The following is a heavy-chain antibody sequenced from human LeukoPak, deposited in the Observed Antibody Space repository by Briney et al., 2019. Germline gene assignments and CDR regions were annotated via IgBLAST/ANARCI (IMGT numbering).Heavy chain of an antibody. CDR1: GFSLSTSGVG. J-gene: IGHJ1*01. CDR3: AHSFGYYYDSSDFQH. D-gene: IGHD3-22*01. Sequence: SGPTLVKPTQTLTLTCTFSGFSLSTSGVGVGWIRQPPGKALEWLSLICWNDDKRYSPALKSRLTITKHTSKNQVVLKMTNMDPVDTATYYCAHSFGYYYDSSDFQHWGQGTLVTVSS. V-gene: IGHV2-5*01. CDR2: ICWNDDK.